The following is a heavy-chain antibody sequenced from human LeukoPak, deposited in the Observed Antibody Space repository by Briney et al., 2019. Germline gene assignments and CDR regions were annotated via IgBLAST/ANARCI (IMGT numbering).Heavy chain of an antibody. V-gene: IGHV4-38-2*02. D-gene: IGHD3-10*01. CDR3: ARHLGQLLSPLDAFDI. J-gene: IGHJ3*02. CDR2: IYYSGST. CDR1: GYSISSGYY. Sequence: PSETLSLTCTVSGYSISSGYYWGWIRQPPGKGLEWIGYIYYSGSTNYNPSLKSRVTISVDTSKNQFSLKLSSVTAADTAVYYCARHLGQLLSPLDAFDIWGQGTMVTVSS.